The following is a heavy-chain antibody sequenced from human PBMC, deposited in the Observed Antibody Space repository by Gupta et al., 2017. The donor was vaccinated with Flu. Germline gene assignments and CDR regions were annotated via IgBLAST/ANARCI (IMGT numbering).Heavy chain of an antibody. J-gene: IGHJ3*02. Sequence: EVQLVESGGGLVKPGGSLTLSCAASGFIFSDAYINWVRQAPGKGLEWVGRVKSHTDGGTTDYAAPVKGRFTISRDDSRNTLFLQMRSLKTEDTAVYFCATDSSGGITFDIWGLGTMVTVSS. CDR3: ATDSSGGITFDI. CDR2: VKSHTDGGTT. D-gene: IGHD3-16*01. V-gene: IGHV3-15*01. CDR1: GFIFSDAY.